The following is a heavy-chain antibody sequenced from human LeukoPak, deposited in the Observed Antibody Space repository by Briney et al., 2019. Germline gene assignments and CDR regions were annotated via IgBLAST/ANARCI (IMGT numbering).Heavy chain of an antibody. V-gene: IGHV1-2*02. CDR1: GYTFIGYY. J-gene: IGHJ5*02. D-gene: IGHD3-9*01. CDR3: ARGAGLVLRYFDWTNNWFDP. CDR2: INPNSGGT. Sequence: GASVKVSCKASGYTFIGYYMHWVRQAPGQGLEWMGWINPNSGGTNYAQKFQGRVTMTRDTSISTAYMKLSRLRSDDTAVYYCARGAGLVLRYFDWTNNWFDPWGQGTLVTVSS.